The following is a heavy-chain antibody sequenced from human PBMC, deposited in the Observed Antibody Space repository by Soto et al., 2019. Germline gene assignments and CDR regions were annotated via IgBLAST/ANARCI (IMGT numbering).Heavy chain of an antibody. J-gene: IGHJ4*02. CDR2: IYSDGRGT. V-gene: IGHV3-74*01. CDR1: GFTFSSYW. Sequence: EVQLVESGGGLVQPGGSLRLSCAASGFTFSSYWMHWVRKAPGKGLVWVSCIYSDGRGTTYADSVKGRFTISRDNARSTLYLQMNSLRAEDTAVYYRATLNSFGSDHWVRGTLVTVSS. D-gene: IGHD5-18*01. CDR3: ATLNSFGSDH.